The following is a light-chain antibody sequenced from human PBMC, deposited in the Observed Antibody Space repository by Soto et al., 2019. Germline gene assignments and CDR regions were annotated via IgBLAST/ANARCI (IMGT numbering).Light chain of an antibody. CDR2: DAS. CDR3: QQYNSYWT. CDR1: QSISSW. V-gene: IGKV1-5*01. J-gene: IGKJ1*01. Sequence: DIQMTQSPSTLSASVGDRVTITCRASQSISSWLAWYQQKPGKAPKLLIYDASSLESGVPSRFSGSGSGTEFTLTSSSLQPDDFATYYFQQYNSYWTFGQGTKVEIK.